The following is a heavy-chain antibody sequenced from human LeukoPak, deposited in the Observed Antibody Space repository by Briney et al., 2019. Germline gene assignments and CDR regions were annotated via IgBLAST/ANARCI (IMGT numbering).Heavy chain of an antibody. CDR1: GGSISNYY. CDR3: ARQISYYDSSGYYDY. V-gene: IGHV4-59*08. J-gene: IGHJ4*02. CDR2: IYYGGST. Sequence: SETLSLTCTVSGGSISNYYWSWIRQPPGKGLEWIGYIYYGGSTNYNPSLKSRVTISVDTSKNQFSLKLSSVTAADTAVYYCARQISYYDSSGYYDYWGQGTQVTVSS. D-gene: IGHD3-22*01.